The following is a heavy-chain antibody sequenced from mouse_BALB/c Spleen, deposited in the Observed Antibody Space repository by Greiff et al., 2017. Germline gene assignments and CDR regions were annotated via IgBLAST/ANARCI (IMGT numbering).Heavy chain of an antibody. V-gene: IGHV5-6*01. Sequence: EVKLMESGGDLVKPGGSLKLSCAASGFTFSSYGMSWVRQTPDKRLEWVATISSGGSYTYYPDSVKGRFTISRDNAKNTLYLQMSSLKSEDTAMYYCARPSYGREYYYAMDYWGQGTSVTVSS. CDR1: GFTFSSYG. CDR2: ISSGGSYT. CDR3: ARPSYGREYYYAMDY. D-gene: IGHD2-1*01. J-gene: IGHJ4*01.